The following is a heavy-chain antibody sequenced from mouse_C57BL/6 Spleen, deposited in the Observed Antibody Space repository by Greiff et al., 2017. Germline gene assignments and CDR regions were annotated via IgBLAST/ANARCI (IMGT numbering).Heavy chain of an antibody. CDR2: IYPGDGDT. CDR1: GYAFSSSW. V-gene: IGHV1-82*01. D-gene: IGHD1-1*01. J-gene: IGHJ4*01. Sequence: VQLQQSGPELVKPGASVKISCKASGYAFSSSWMNWVKQRPGKGLEWIGRIYPGDGDTNYNGKFKGKATLTADKSSSTAYMQLSSLTSEDSAVYFCAIVYYGPSAMDYWGQGTSVTVSS. CDR3: AIVYYGPSAMDY.